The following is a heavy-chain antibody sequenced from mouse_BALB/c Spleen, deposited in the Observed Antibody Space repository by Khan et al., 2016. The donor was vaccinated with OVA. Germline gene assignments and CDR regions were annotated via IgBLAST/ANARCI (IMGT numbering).Heavy chain of an antibody. CDR2: IYPGSDST. Sequence: QVQLKQSGPELVKPGASVKMSCKASGYIFTDYVTNWVKQRTGQGLEWIGQIYPGSDSTYYNEKFKDKATLTADRSSSTAYMQLNSLTSEDSAVYCCARGGWDVFAYWGQGTLVTVSA. J-gene: IGHJ3*01. D-gene: IGHD4-1*01. CDR3: ARGGWDVFAY. CDR1: GYIFTDYV. V-gene: IGHV1-77*01.